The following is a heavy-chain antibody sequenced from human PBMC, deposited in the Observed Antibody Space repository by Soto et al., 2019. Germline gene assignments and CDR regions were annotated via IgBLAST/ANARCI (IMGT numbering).Heavy chain of an antibody. CDR3: AKAHDAFDI. J-gene: IGHJ3*02. V-gene: IGHV3-23*01. CDR2: ISGSGGST. Sequence: GSLRLSCAASEFTFSSYCMNWVRQAPGKGLEWVSSISGSGGSTYYADSVKGRFTISRDNSKNTLYLQMNSLRAEDTAVYYCAKAHDAFDIWGQGTMVTVSS. CDR1: EFTFSSYC.